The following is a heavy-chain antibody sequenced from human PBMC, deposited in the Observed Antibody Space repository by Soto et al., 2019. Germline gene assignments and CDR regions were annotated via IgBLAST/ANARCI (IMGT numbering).Heavy chain of an antibody. CDR1: GASISFGRFY. CDR2: IYFSGST. V-gene: IGHV4-31*03. D-gene: IGHD3-10*01. CDR3: ARGGNSGFS. J-gene: IGHJ5*02. Sequence: SETLSPTCTVSGASISFGRFYWMWIRQHPGKGLEWIGSIYFSGSTYYNPSLKSRVTITIDASENHFCLKLTPVTAADTTVNYCARGGNSGFSWGQGTLVTVSS.